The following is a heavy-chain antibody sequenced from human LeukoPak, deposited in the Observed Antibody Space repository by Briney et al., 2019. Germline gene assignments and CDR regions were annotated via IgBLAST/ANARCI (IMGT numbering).Heavy chain of an antibody. J-gene: IGHJ6*03. CDR3: AKVGYFGSGRHYYYYMDV. CDR2: IYGSGGST. CDR1: GFSFSNFA. Sequence: PGGSLRLSCAAPGFSFSNFAMTWVRQAPGEGLEWVSVIYGSGGSTFYADSVKGRFTMSRDNSKNMLYLEMNTLRAEDTALYYCAKVGYFGSGRHYYYYMDVWGKGTTVTVSS. V-gene: IGHV3-23*01. D-gene: IGHD3-10*01.